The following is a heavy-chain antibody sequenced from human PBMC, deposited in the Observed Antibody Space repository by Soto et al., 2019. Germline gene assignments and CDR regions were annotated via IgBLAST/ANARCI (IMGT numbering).Heavy chain of an antibody. CDR2: IYYSGSA. D-gene: IGHD2-2*01. CDR1: GGSTSSVSYY. J-gene: IGHJ5*02. V-gene: IGHV4-39*01. Sequence: PSETLSLTCSVSGGSTSSVSYYWGWIRQPPGKGLEWIGSIYYSGSAYYSPSLKSRVTMSVDTSKNQLSLELRSVTAADTAVYYCARLHCNSPNCVPLDPWGQGTLVTVSS. CDR3: ARLHCNSPNCVPLDP.